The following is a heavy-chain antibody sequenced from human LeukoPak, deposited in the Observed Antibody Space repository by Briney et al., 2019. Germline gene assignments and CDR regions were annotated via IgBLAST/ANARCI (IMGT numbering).Heavy chain of an antibody. J-gene: IGHJ4*02. CDR1: GGTFSSYA. CDR2: IIPILGIA. V-gene: IGHV1-69*04. D-gene: IGHD1-1*01. Sequence: ASVKVSCKASGGTFSSYAISWVRQAPGQGLEWMGRIIPILGIANYAQKFQGRVTITADKSTSTAYMELSSPRSEDTAVYYCARADSTGTTSGGDYWGQGTLVTVSS. CDR3: ARADSTGTTSGGDY.